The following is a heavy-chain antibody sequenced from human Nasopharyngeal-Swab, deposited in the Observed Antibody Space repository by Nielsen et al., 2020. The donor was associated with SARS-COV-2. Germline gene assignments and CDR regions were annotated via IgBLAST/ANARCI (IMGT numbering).Heavy chain of an antibody. CDR3: ARDIGDYRSFAY. Sequence: WVRQAPGQRLEWMGWINAGNGNTKYSQKFQGRVTITRDTSASTVYMELSSLRSEDTAVYYCARDIGDYRSFAYWGQGTLVTVSS. CDR2: INAGNGNT. D-gene: IGHD4-17*01. J-gene: IGHJ4*02. V-gene: IGHV1-3*01.